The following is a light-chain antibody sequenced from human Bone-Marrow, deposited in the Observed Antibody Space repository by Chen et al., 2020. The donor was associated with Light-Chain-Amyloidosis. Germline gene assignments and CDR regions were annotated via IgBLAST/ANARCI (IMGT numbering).Light chain of an antibody. CDR1: QTISSNY. CDR2: GSS. CDR3: QQYGTSPLT. Sequence: IVLTQSPGTLSLSPGEGANLSCRASQTISSNYLTWYQQKFGQAPRLLIYGSSSRATGIPDRFTGSGSGTDFTLTINRLEPEDFAMYYCQQYGTSPLTFGGGTKVEIK. J-gene: IGKJ4*01. V-gene: IGKV3-20*01.